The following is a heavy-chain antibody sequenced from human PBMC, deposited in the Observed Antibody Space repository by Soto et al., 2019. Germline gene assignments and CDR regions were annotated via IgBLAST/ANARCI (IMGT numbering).Heavy chain of an antibody. Sequence: GGSLRPACAASGFTFSSYAMNWVRQSAGGGLEWVSVIRGRGGKTYYADSLKGRFTISRDTSTRTVYLQMNSLRAEDTAIYYCAKGLSPSYIDILTGFDYWGQGTLVTVSS. J-gene: IGHJ4*02. CDR1: GFTFSSYA. V-gene: IGHV3-23*01. CDR2: IRGRGGKT. D-gene: IGHD3-9*01. CDR3: AKGLSPSYIDILTGFDY.